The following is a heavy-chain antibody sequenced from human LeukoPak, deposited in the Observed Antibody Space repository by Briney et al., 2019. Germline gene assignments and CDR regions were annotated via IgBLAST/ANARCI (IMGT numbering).Heavy chain of an antibody. V-gene: IGHV4-59*04. Sequence: SETLSLTCTVSGGSISSYYWSWIRQPPGKGLEWIGYIYYSGSTYYNPSLKSRVTISVDTSKNQFSLKLSSVTAADTAVYYCAKVPAARYYFDYWGQGTLVTVSS. CDR2: IYYSGST. D-gene: IGHD2-2*01. CDR3: AKVPAARYYFDY. J-gene: IGHJ4*02. CDR1: GGSISSYY.